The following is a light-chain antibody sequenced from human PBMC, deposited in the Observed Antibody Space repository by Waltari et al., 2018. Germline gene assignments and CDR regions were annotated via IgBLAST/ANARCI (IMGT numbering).Light chain of an antibody. CDR3: SSYAGSNNLV. Sequence: QSALTQPPSASGSPGQSVHIPCTGTSSDIGGYNYVFWYRQHPGKGPKLLIYEVSKRPSGVPNRFSGSKSGNTASLTVSGLQAEDEADYYCSSYAGSNNLVFGTGTKVTVL. CDR1: SSDIGGYNY. V-gene: IGLV2-8*01. J-gene: IGLJ1*01. CDR2: EVS.